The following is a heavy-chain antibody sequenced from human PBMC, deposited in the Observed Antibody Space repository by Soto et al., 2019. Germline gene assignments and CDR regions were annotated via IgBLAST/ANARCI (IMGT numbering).Heavy chain of an antibody. V-gene: IGHV1-69*12. J-gene: IGHJ6*02. CDR1: GGTFSSYA. D-gene: IGHD2-2*01. CDR3: ARAIGYCISTSCSHYYYGGMDV. CDR2: IVPIFGTA. Sequence: QVQLVQSGAEVKKPGSSVKVSCKASGGTFSSYAISWVRQAPGQGLEWMGGIVPIFGTANYAQKYQGRVTITADESTSTAYMELSSLISEDTAVYYCARAIGYCISTSCSHYYYGGMDVWGQGTTVTVSS.